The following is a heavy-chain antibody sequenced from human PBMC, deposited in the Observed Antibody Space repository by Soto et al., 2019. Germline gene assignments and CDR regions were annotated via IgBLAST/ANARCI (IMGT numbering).Heavy chain of an antibody. J-gene: IGHJ4*02. D-gene: IGHD6-19*01. CDR1: GFTFSSFA. CDR2: IGSRGDST. CDR3: AKDLIYGYNSGRPFDS. Sequence: EVHLLESGGGLVQPGGSLRLSCAASGFTFSSFAMSWVRQASGKGLEWVSAIGSRGDSTYYADSVKGRFTISRANSTNSLYLQMNSLRAEDTAVYYCAKDLIYGYNSGRPFDSWGQGTLVTVSS. V-gene: IGHV3-23*01.